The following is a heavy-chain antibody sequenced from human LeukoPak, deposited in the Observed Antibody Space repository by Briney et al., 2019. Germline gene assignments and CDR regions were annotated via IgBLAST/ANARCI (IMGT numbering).Heavy chain of an antibody. V-gene: IGHV3-23*01. CDR2: ISGSGAST. CDR3: AKPSNSGRAFDY. D-gene: IGHD6-25*01. CDR1: EFTFRIYA. Sequence: PGGSLRLSCVAPEFTFRIYAMSWVRQAPGKGLEWVSAISGSGASTYYADSVKGRFTFSRDNSKNTLYLQMNSLRAEDTALYYCAKPSNSGRAFDYCGQGTLVTVSS. J-gene: IGHJ4*02.